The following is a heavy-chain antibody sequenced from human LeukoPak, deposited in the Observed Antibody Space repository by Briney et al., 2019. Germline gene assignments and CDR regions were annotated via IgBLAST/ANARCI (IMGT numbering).Heavy chain of an antibody. V-gene: IGHV3-30*02. CDR2: IRYDGSNK. J-gene: IGHJ1*01. CDR1: GFTFSSYG. CDR3: ARDFTTSSTAYFQH. D-gene: IGHD6-6*01. Sequence: GGSLRLSCAASGFTFSSYGMHWVRQAPGKGLEWVAFIRYDGSNKYYADSVKGRFTISRDNSKNTLYLQMNSLRAEDTAVYYCARDFTTSSTAYFQHWGQGTLVTVSS.